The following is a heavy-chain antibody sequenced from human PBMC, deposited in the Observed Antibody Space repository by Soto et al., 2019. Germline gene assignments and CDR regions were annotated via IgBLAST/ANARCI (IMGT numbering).Heavy chain of an antibody. CDR3: ARMYSSWDFDY. Sequence: PSETLSLTCTVSGGSISSYYWSWIRQPPGKGLEWIGYIYYSGSTNYNPSLKSRVTISVDTSKNQFSLKLSSVTAADTAVYYCARMYSSWDFDYWGQGTLVTVSS. CDR2: IYYSGST. J-gene: IGHJ4*02. V-gene: IGHV4-59*12. CDR1: GGSISSYY. D-gene: IGHD6-13*01.